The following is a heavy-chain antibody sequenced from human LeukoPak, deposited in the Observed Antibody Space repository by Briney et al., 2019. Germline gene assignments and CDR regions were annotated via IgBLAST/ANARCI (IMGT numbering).Heavy chain of an antibody. J-gene: IGHJ5*02. D-gene: IGHD6-13*01. Sequence: GASVKVSWKASGSTFTSYGISWVRQAPGQGLEWMGWISAYNGNTNYAQKLQGRVTMTTDTATSTAYMELRSLRSDDTAVYYCARQDSSSWYGNWFDPWGQGTLVTVSS. CDR1: GSTFTSYG. V-gene: IGHV1-18*01. CDR2: ISAYNGNT. CDR3: ARQDSSSWYGNWFDP.